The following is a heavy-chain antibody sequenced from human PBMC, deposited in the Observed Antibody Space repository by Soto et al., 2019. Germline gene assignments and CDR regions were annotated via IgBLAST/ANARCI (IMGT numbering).Heavy chain of an antibody. Sequence: PGGSLRLSCAASGFTFSRYWMDWVRQAPGKGLEWVSAISGSGGSTYYADSVKGRFTISRDNSKNTLYLQMNSLRAEDTAVYYCAKDGSHSSGWPFDYWGQGTLVTVSS. CDR3: AKDGSHSSGWPFDY. CDR2: ISGSGGST. V-gene: IGHV3-23*01. J-gene: IGHJ4*02. CDR1: GFTFSRYW. D-gene: IGHD6-19*01.